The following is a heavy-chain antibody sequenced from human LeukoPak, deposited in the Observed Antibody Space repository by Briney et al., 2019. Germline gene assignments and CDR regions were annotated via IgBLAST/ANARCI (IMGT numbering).Heavy chain of an antibody. CDR2: ISSSSSTI. D-gene: IGHD3-3*01. Sequence: GGSLRLSCAASGFTFSSYSMNWVRQAPGKGLEWVSYISSSSSTIFYADSVKGRFTISRDNAKNSLYLQMNSLRAEDTAVYYCARRFEAARDDYMDVWGKGTTVTVSS. J-gene: IGHJ6*03. CDR3: ARRFEAARDDYMDV. V-gene: IGHV3-48*01. CDR1: GFTFSSYS.